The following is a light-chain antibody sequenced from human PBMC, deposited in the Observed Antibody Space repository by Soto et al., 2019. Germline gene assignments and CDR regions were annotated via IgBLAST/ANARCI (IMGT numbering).Light chain of an antibody. CDR2: AAS. CDR3: LQHNSYPRT. V-gene: IGKV1-17*01. CDR1: QGIGKD. J-gene: IGKJ1*01. Sequence: DLPMTQSPSSLSASVGDRVTITCRASQGIGKDLGWYQQRPGKAPNRLIYAASTLQSGVPSRFSGSGSGTEFTLTISSLQPEDFTTYYCLQHNSYPRTFGQGTKVEIK.